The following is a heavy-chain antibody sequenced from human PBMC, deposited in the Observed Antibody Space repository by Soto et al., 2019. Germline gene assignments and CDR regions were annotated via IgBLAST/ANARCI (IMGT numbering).Heavy chain of an antibody. CDR1: GYTFINYG. CDR2: INTYNGNT. J-gene: IGHJ4*02. V-gene: IGHV1-18*01. CDR3: ARESPPADY. Sequence: ASVKVSCKASGYTFINYGINWVRQAPGQGLEWMGWINTYNGNTKYAQKLQGRVTMTTDTSTSTAYMELRSLRSDDTAVYYCARESPPADYWGQGTLVTVSS.